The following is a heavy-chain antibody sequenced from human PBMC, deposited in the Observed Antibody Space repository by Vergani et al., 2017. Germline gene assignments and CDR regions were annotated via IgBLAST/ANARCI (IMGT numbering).Heavy chain of an antibody. D-gene: IGHD2-2*02. CDR3: ARAIRNDYYYMDV. V-gene: IGHV4-31*03. Sequence: QVQLQESVPGLVKPSQTLSLTCTVSGGSISSGGYYLSWIRQHPGKGLEWIGYIYYSGSTYYNPSLKSRVTISVDTSKNQFSLKLSSVTAADTAVYYCARAIRNDYYYMDVWGKGTTVTVSS. CDR2: IYYSGST. J-gene: IGHJ6*03. CDR1: GGSISSGGYY.